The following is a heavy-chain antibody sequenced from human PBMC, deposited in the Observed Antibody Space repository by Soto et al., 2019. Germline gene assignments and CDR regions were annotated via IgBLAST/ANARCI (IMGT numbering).Heavy chain of an antibody. V-gene: IGHV4-4*02. J-gene: IGHJ6*02. D-gene: IGHD5-18*01. CDR1: GGSISSSNW. CDR2: IYHSGST. CDR3: ARTNYLDTAIDYYGMDV. Sequence: SETLSLTCAVSGGSISSSNWWSWVRQPPGKGLEWIGEIYHSGSTNYNPSLKSRVTISVDKSKNQFSLKLSSVTAADTAVYYCARTNYLDTAIDYYGMDVWGQGTTVTVSS.